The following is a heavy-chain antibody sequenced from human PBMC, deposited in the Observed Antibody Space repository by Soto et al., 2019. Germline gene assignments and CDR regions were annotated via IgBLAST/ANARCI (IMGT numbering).Heavy chain of an antibody. V-gene: IGHV2-5*02. CDR2: IYWDDGK. J-gene: IGHJ4*02. CDR1: GFSLSTSGVG. Sequence: GXGGTLVNATQTLTLTCTFAGFSLSTSGVGVAWIRQPPGKALEWLALIYWDDGKRYSPSLKTRLNITKDTSKNQVVLTLTNVDPVETDTYYCAHRPAYDTSTGYYPFDYWGQGSLVTVS. D-gene: IGHD3-9*01. CDR3: AHRPAYDTSTGYYPFDY.